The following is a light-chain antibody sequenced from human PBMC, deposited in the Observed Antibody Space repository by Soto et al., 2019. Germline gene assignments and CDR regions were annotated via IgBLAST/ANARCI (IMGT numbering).Light chain of an antibody. J-gene: IGKJ5*01. CDR1: QSVSSH. V-gene: IGKV3-15*01. CDR3: QNYHGWPIT. Sequence: EIVMTQSPASLCASPDPLATDSCRASQSVSSHLAWYQHKPGQAPRLLFYDASTRATGIPARFSGSGSGTEFTLTISSLQSEDFAVYYCQNYHGWPITFGKGTRLEIK. CDR2: DAS.